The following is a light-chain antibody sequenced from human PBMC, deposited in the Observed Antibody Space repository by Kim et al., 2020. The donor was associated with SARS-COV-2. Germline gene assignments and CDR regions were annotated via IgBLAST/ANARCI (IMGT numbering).Light chain of an antibody. CDR3: TSRDTKM. Sequence: VSVAMRQTVKITCQGDSPRTYYESWYQQKPGQAHVIVVYGKNNRPSGIPDRFSGSYSGNTASLTITGAQPEDEADYYCTSRDTKMFGGGTKVTVL. CDR1: SPRTYY. CDR2: GKN. J-gene: IGLJ3*02. V-gene: IGLV3-19*01.